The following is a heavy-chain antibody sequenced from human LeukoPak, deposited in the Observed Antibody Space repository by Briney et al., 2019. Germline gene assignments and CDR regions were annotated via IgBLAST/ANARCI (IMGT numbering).Heavy chain of an antibody. J-gene: IGHJ4*02. Sequence: TGGSLRLSCEASGFTFSTFAMIWVRQPPGKGLEWVSSTFPSGGEIHYADSVRGRFTISRDNPKSTLSLQMNSLRAEDTAVYYCAKRKTGNIAEDSAVFDYWGQGTLVTVSS. CDR3: AKRKTGNIAEDSAVFDY. D-gene: IGHD6-13*01. CDR1: GFTFSTFA. V-gene: IGHV3-23*01. CDR2: TFPSGGEI.